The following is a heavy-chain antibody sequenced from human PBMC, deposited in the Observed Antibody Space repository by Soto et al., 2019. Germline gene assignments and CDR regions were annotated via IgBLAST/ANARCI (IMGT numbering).Heavy chain of an antibody. J-gene: IGHJ4*02. CDR3: ARGNSFGSGIGYSDH. Sequence: AETLSLTCTVFDGSTNYDYGHWIPQPPGKGLEWIGYIYYSGGTKYSPSLKSRVTISVDTSKNQFSLKLRSVTAADTAIYYCARGNSFGSGIGYSDHWGQGAQVT. CDR2: IYYSGGT. D-gene: IGHD3-10*01. V-gene: IGHV4-59*08. CDR1: DGSTNYDY.